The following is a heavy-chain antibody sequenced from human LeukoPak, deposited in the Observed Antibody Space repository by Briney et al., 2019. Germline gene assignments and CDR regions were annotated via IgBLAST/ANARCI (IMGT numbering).Heavy chain of an antibody. CDR2: IGTAGDT. D-gene: IGHD2-8*01. V-gene: IGHV3-13*04. CDR3: ARVCKSLDAFDI. Sequence: GGSLRLSCAASGFTFSSYDMHWVRQATGKGLEWVSAIGTAGDTYYPGSVKGRFTISRGNAKNSLYLQMNSLRAGDTAVYYCARVCKSLDAFDIWGQGTMVTVSS. J-gene: IGHJ3*02. CDR1: GFTFSSYD.